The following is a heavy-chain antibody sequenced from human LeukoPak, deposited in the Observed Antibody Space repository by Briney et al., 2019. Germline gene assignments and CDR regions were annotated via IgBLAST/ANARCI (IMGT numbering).Heavy chain of an antibody. D-gene: IGHD5-24*01. CDR1: GGSISSYY. Sequence: SETLSLTCTVSGGSISSYYWSWIRQPAGKGLEWIGRIYYSGSTYYNPSLKSRVTISVDTSKNQFSLKLSSVTAADTAVFYCARAKTEMATMIDAFDIWGQGTMVTVSS. CDR2: IYYSGST. CDR3: ARAKTEMATMIDAFDI. V-gene: IGHV4-4*07. J-gene: IGHJ3*02.